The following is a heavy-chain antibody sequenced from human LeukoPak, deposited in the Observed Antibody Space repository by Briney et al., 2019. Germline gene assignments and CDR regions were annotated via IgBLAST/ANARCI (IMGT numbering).Heavy chain of an antibody. CDR1: GLTVSSNY. CDR3: ARDRRGYYGYGMDV. CDR2: ISGSTYT. J-gene: IGHJ6*02. D-gene: IGHD3-10*01. V-gene: IGHV3-53*01. Sequence: GGSLRLSCAASGLTVSSNYMSWVRQAPGKGLEWVSVISGSTYTYYADSVKRRFTISRDNSKNTLFLQMNSLRADDTAIYYCARDRRGYYGYGMDVWGQGTTVTVSS.